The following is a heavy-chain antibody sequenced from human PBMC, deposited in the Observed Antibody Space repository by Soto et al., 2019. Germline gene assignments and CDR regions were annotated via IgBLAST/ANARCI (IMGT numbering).Heavy chain of an antibody. D-gene: IGHD1-20*01. J-gene: IGHJ5*02. CDR1: GYTFTSYD. CDR3: ARGRAITGAMPS. Sequence: QVQLVQSGAEVKKPGASVKVSCKASGYTFTSYDINWVRQATGQGLEWMGWMNPNTGNTGYAQKFQGRVAMTRNTAIGTAHMELSSLRSPDCAVFYGARGRAITGAMPSWGQGTLVTVSS. CDR2: MNPNTGNT. V-gene: IGHV1-8*01.